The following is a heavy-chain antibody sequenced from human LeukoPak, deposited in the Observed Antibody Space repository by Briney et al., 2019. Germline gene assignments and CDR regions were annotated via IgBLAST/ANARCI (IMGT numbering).Heavy chain of an antibody. CDR3: ARHSSYDILTGYLEGWFDP. V-gene: IGHV4-59*08. J-gene: IGHJ5*02. CDR2: IYYSGNT. CDR1: GGSISSYY. Sequence: SETLSLTCTVSGGSISSYYWSWIRQPPGKGLEWVGYIYYSGNTNYNPSLKSRVTISVDTSRNQFSLKLSSVTAADTAVYYCARHSSYDILTGYLEGWFDPWGQGTLVTVSS. D-gene: IGHD3-9*01.